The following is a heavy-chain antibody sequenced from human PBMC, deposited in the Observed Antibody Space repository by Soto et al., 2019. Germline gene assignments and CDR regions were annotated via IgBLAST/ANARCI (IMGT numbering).Heavy chain of an antibody. D-gene: IGHD1-26*01. CDR1: GFTFSTYA. J-gene: IGHJ4*02. CDR2: IGPSGGIT. CDR3: VAITRYSGWSGDY. Sequence: EVQVLESGGDLVQPGGSLRLSCAASGFTFSTYAMSWVRQAPGKGLEWVSAIGPSGGITYYADPVKGRFTISRDTSKTTLFLQMSSLRAEDTDVYYCVAITRYSGWSGDYWGQGTLVTVSS. V-gene: IGHV3-23*01.